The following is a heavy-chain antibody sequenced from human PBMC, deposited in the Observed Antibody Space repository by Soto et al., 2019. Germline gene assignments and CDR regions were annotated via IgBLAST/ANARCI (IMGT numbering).Heavy chain of an antibody. D-gene: IGHD3-3*01. J-gene: IGHJ6*03. Sequence: EVQLLESGGGLVQPGGSLRLSCAASGFTFSSYALNWVRQAPGKGLEWVSVISGSGDNTYYADSVKGRFTISRDNSKNTLYLQMNSLRAEDTAVYYCAKDLGTDDFWSAYYTYYYMAVLGKGTTVTVSS. CDR2: ISGSGDNT. CDR1: GFTFSSYA. V-gene: IGHV3-23*01. CDR3: AKDLGTDDFWSAYYTYYYMAV.